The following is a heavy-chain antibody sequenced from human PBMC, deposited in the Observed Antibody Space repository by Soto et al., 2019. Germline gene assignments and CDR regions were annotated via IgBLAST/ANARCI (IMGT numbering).Heavy chain of an antibody. J-gene: IGHJ6*02. CDR1: GFTFSSYS. Sequence: GSLRLSCAASGFTFSSYSMNWVRQAPGKGLEWVSSISSSSSYIYYADSVKGRFTISRDNAKNSLYLQMNSLRAEDTAVYYCARSTRGGPMVRGVTDTYYGMDVWGQGTTVTVSS. D-gene: IGHD3-10*01. CDR2: ISSSSSYI. CDR3: ARSTRGGPMVRGVTDTYYGMDV. V-gene: IGHV3-21*01.